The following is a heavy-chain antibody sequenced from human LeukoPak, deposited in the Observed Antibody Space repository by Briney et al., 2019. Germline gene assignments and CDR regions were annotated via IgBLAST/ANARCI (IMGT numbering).Heavy chain of an antibody. J-gene: IGHJ4*02. Sequence: GASVKVSCKASGYTFTSYYMHWVRQAPGQGLEWMGWISVYNGNRKYAQKMQDRLTMTTDTSTSTAYMELRSLRSDDTAVYYCARRLYSDYFDYWGQGTLVTVSS. CDR2: ISVYNGNR. CDR3: ARRLYSDYFDY. CDR1: GYTFTSYY. D-gene: IGHD3-10*02. V-gene: IGHV1-18*04.